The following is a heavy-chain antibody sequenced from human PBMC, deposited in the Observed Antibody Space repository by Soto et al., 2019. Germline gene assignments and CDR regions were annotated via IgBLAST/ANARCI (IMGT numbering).Heavy chain of an antibody. CDR1: GGSISSYY. CDR2: IYYSGST. CDR3: ARGEFSSWYELVYFQH. V-gene: IGHV4-59*01. Sequence: SETLSLTCTVSGGSISSYYWSWIRQPPGKGLEWIGYIYYSGSTNYNPSLKSRVTISVDTSKNQFSLKLSSVTAADTAVYYCARGEFSSWYELVYFQHWGQGTLVTVSS. D-gene: IGHD6-13*01. J-gene: IGHJ1*01.